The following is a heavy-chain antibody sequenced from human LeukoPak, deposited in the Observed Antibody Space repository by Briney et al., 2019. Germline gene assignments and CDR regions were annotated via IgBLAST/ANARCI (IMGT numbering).Heavy chain of an antibody. CDR3: AKGVIGYYDFWSGFYYFDY. D-gene: IGHD3-3*01. V-gene: IGHV3-23*01. Sequence: GGSLRLSCAASGFTFSSYAMSWVRQAPGKGLEWVSAISGSGGSTYYADSVKGRFTISRDNSKNTLYLQMNSLRAEDTAVYYCAKGVIGYYDFWSGFYYFDYWGQGTLVTVSS. J-gene: IGHJ4*02. CDR1: GFTFSSYA. CDR2: ISGSGGST.